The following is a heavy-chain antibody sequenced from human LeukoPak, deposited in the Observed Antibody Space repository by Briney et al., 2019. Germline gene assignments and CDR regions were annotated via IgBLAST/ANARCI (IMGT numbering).Heavy chain of an antibody. CDR2: IRSEENKI. D-gene: IGHD1-26*01. V-gene: IGHV3-30*02. CDR1: AVTSSDVV. Sequence: GGSLRLSCEASAVTSSDVVLHWGRQAPGKGLEWVAFIRSEENKIYYLDSVGGRFTISRDNSKNTLFLQMSSLRHEDTPVYYCARGDGPYYGTDSLDLWGQGTMVTVSS. CDR3: ARGDGPYYGTDSLDL. J-gene: IGHJ3*01.